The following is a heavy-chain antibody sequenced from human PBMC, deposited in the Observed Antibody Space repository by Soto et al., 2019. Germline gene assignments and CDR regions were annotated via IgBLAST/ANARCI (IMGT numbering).Heavy chain of an antibody. V-gene: IGHV4-59*01. D-gene: IGHD6-19*01. CDR3: ARSQFMAIDVCNI. J-gene: IGHJ3*02. CDR2: GST. Sequence: GSTNYNPSVKSRVTISLDTSKKQLSLKLTSVTAADTAVYYCARSQFMAIDVCNIWGQGTVVTVSS.